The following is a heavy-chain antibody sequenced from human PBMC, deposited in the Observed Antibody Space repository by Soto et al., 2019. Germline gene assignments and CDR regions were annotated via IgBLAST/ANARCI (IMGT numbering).Heavy chain of an antibody. D-gene: IGHD6-13*01. J-gene: IGHJ4*02. CDR2: IYYSGST. CDR3: ARHALLWYSSSWYVPPPCDAVDY. Sequence: SETLCRTCTVSGGSLSSSSYYWGWIRQPPGKGLEGIGSIYYSGSTYYNPSLKSRVTISVDTSKNQFSLKLSSVTAEDAAVYSCARHALLWYSSSWYVPPPCDAVDYWGQGTLVTVSS. CDR1: GGSLSSSSYY. V-gene: IGHV4-39*01.